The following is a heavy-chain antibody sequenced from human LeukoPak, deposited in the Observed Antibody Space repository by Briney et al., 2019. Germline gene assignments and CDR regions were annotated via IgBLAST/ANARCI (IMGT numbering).Heavy chain of an antibody. D-gene: IGHD3-10*01. CDR1: GYTFTGYY. CDR2: INPNSGGT. Sequence: GASVKVSCKASGYTFTGYYMHWVRQAPGQGLEWMGWINPNSGGTNYAQKFQGRVTMTRDTSISTAYMELSRLRSDDTAVYYCARGGSGSYYVTYYYYYYMDVWGKGTTVTISS. J-gene: IGHJ6*03. V-gene: IGHV1-2*02. CDR3: ARGGSGSYYVTYYYYYYMDV.